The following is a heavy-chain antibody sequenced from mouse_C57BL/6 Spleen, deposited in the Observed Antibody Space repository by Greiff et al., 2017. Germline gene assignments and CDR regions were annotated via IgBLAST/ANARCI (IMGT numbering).Heavy chain of an antibody. CDR3: ARSDTTVVGEV. J-gene: IGHJ1*03. Sequence: QVQLQQPGAELVKPGASVKMSCKASGYTFTSYRITWVKQRPGQGLEWIGDIDPGRGSTNYNEKFKSKATLTVDTTSSTADMQLSSLTSEDSAVYYCARSDTTVVGEVWGTGTTVTVSS. CDR1: GYTFTSYR. D-gene: IGHD1-1*01. CDR2: IDPGRGST. V-gene: IGHV1-55*01.